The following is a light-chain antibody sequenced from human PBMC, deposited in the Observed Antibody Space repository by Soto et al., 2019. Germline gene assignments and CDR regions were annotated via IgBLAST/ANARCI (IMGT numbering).Light chain of an antibody. Sequence: EIESTQSPGTLCLSPRERATLSYWTSQSVTNNYLAWYQQKPGQAPRLLIYGSSTKATGIPARFSGSGSGTEFTLTISSLQSEDFAVYYCQQYDSSPRTFGQGTKVDIK. CDR3: QQYDSSPRT. CDR1: QSVTNNY. CDR2: GSS. V-gene: IGKV3-20*01. J-gene: IGKJ1*01.